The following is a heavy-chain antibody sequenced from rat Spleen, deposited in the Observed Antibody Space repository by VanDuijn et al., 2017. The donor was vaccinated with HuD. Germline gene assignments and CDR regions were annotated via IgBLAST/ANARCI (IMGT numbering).Heavy chain of an antibody. V-gene: IGHV5-29*01. CDR1: GFTFNKYG. CDR3: ASDFDY. CDR2: ISHDGRST. J-gene: IGHJ2*01. Sequence: EVQLVESGGGLVQPGRSLKLSCAASGFTFNKYGMAWVRQAPTKGLEWVATISHDGRSTYYRDSVKGRFTISRDNAKSTLYLQMDSLRSEDTATYYCASDFDYWGQGVMVTVSS.